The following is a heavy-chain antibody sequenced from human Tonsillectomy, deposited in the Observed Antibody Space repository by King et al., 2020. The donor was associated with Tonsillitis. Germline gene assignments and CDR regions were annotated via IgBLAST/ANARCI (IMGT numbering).Heavy chain of an antibody. V-gene: IGHV3-30*18. J-gene: IGHJ6*02. CDR1: GFTLSSYG. D-gene: IGHD6-6*01. Sequence: VQLVESGGGVVQPGRSLRLSCAASGFTLSSYGMHWVRQATGKGLEWVAVISYDGSNKYYADSVKGRFTISRDNSKNTLYLQMNSLRAEDTAVYYCAKDPRVVSLLVVDYYFYYCMDVWGQGSTDTVSS. CDR2: ISYDGSNK. CDR3: AKDPRVVSLLVVDYYFYYCMDV.